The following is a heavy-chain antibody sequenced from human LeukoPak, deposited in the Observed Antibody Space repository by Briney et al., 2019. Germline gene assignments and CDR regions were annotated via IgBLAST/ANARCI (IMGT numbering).Heavy chain of an antibody. J-gene: IGHJ5*02. CDR3: ARADVMWELLGA. D-gene: IGHD1-26*01. CDR1: GFTFSSYS. V-gene: IGHV3-30*03. CDR2: ISYDGSNK. Sequence: GGSLRLSCTASGFTFSSYSMNWVRQAPGKGLEWVAVISYDGSNKYYADSVKGRFTISRDNSKNTLYLQMNSLRAEDTAVYYCARADVMWELLGAWGQGTLVTVSS.